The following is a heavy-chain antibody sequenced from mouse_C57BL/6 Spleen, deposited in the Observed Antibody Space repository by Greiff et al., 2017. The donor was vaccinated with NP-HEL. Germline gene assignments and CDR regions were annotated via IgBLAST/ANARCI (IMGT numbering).Heavy chain of an antibody. CDR2: IYPRSGNT. J-gene: IGHJ2*01. V-gene: IGHV1-81*01. CDR3: AREGITTVPLYFDY. Sequence: VQLQQSGAELARPGASVKLSCKASGYTFTSYGISWVKQRTGQGLEWIGEIYPRSGNTYYNEKFKGKATLTADKSSSTAYMERRSLTSEDSAVYFCAREGITTVPLYFDYWGQGTTLTVSS. D-gene: IGHD1-1*01. CDR1: GYTFTSYG.